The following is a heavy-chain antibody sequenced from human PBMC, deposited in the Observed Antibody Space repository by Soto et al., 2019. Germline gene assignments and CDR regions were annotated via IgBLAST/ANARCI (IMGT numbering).Heavy chain of an antibody. D-gene: IGHD6-6*01. V-gene: IGHV4-59*01. J-gene: IGHJ4*02. CDR2: IFNNGNT. CDR1: GGSISSYY. Sequence: QVQLQESGPGLVKPSETLSLTCTVSGGSISSYYWSWIRQPPGKGLEWIGNIFNNGNTNYNPSLKSRVTISVDTSKSQFSLKLSSVTAADTAVYFCARIKPYSSSTSLIYYFDYWGQGTLVTVSS. CDR3: ARIKPYSSSTSLIYYFDY.